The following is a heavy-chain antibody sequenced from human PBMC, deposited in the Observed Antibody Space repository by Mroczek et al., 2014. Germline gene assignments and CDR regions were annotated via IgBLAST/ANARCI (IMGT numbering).Heavy chain of an antibody. V-gene: IGHV1-46*03. J-gene: IGHJ4*02. D-gene: IGHD6-19*01. Sequence: SGAEVKKPGASVKVSCKASGYTFTSYYMHWVRQAPGQGLEWMGIXNPSGGSTSYAQKFQGRVTMTRDTSTSTVYMELSSLRSEDTAVYYCASSSLPIAVAYWGQGTLVTVSS. CDR1: GYTFTSYY. CDR2: XNPSGGST. CDR3: ASSSLPIAVAY.